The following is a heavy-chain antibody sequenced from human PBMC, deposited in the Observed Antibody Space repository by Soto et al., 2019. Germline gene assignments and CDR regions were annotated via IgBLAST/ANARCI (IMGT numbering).Heavy chain of an antibody. D-gene: IGHD2-2*01. CDR2: IIPILGIA. Sequence: GASVKVSCKASGGTFSSYTISWVRQAPGQGLEWMGRIIPILGIANYAQKFQGRVTITADKSTSTAYMELSSLRSEDTAVYYCAIDGGYCSSTSCADSDWFDPWGQGTLVTVSS. CDR1: GGTFSSYT. CDR3: AIDGGYCSSTSCADSDWFDP. V-gene: IGHV1-69*04. J-gene: IGHJ5*02.